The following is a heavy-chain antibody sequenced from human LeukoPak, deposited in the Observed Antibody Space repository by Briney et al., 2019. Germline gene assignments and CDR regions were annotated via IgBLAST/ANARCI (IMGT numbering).Heavy chain of an antibody. CDR1: GGSISSSSYY. D-gene: IGHD5/OR15-5a*01. CDR3: ARHVYILSSEGERNWFDP. CDR2: IYYSGST. V-gene: IGHV4-39*01. Sequence: SETLSLTCTVSGGSISSSSYYWGWIRQPPGKGLEWIGSIYYSGSTYYNPSLKSRVTISVDTSKNQFSLKLSSVTAADTAVYYCARHVYILSSEGERNWFDPWGQGTLVTVSS. J-gene: IGHJ5*02.